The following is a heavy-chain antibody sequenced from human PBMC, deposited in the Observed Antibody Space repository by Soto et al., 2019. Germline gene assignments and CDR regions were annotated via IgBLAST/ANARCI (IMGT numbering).Heavy chain of an antibody. CDR2: IYHSGST. D-gene: IGHD4-17*01. CDR1: GGSISSGGYS. J-gene: IGHJ6*02. Sequence: PSETLSLTCAVSGGSISSGGYSWSWIRQPPGKGLEWIGYIYHSGSTYYNQSLKSRVTISVDRSKNQFSLKLSSVTAADTAVYYCARASRPTVAPYYYYGMDVWGQGTTVTVSS. CDR3: ARASRPTVAPYYYYGMDV. V-gene: IGHV4-30-2*05.